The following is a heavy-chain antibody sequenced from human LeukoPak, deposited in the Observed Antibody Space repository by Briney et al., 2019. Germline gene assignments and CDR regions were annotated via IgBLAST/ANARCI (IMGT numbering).Heavy chain of an antibody. CDR3: AGVRDTAMTYYFDY. CDR1: GGSISSYY. CDR2: IYYSGST. Sequence: SETLSLTCTVSGGSISSYYWSWIRQPPGKGLEWIGYIYYSGSTNYNPSLKSRVTISVDTSKNQFSLKLSSVTAADTAVYYCAGVRDTAMTYYFDYWGQGTLVTVSS. J-gene: IGHJ4*02. D-gene: IGHD5-18*01. V-gene: IGHV4-59*01.